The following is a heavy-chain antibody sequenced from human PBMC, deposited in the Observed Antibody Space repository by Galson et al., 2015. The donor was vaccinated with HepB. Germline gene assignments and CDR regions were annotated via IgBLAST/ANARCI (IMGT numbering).Heavy chain of an antibody. CDR1: GFTFSSYG. V-gene: IGHV3-30*18. CDR2: IPYDGSNK. J-gene: IGHJ6*03. D-gene: IGHD1-26*01. Sequence: SLRLSCAASGFTFSSYGMHWVRQAPGKGLEWVAVIPYDGSNKYYADSVKGRFTISRDNSKNTLYLQTNSLRAEDTAVYYCAKDRGGAVGAMDVWGKGTTVTVSS. CDR3: AKDRGGAVGAMDV.